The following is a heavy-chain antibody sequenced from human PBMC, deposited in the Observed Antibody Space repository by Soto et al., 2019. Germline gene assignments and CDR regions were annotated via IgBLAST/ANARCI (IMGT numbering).Heavy chain of an antibody. CDR1: GFTFTSSA. Sequence: QMQLVQSGPEVKKPGTSVKVSCKASGFTFTSSAMQWVRQARGQRLEWIGWIVVGSGNTNYAQKFQERVTITRDMSTSTAYMELSSLRSEDTAVYYCAAAPKHRLGCEAFDIWGQGTMVTVSS. J-gene: IGHJ3*02. CDR3: AAAPKHRLGCEAFDI. V-gene: IGHV1-58*02. D-gene: IGHD3-16*01. CDR2: IVVGSGNT.